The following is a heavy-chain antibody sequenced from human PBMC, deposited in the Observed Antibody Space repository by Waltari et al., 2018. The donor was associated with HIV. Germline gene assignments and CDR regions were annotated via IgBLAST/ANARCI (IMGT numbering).Heavy chain of an antibody. V-gene: IGHV3-23*01. D-gene: IGHD2-21*02. Sequence: EVQLLEAGGGLVQPGGSLGLYCAASGFTFRGYAMSWVRQAPGKGLEWVSAISGSGRSTYYADSVKGRFTISRDNSKNTVYLQMNSLRAEDTALYYCAKDCGGDCYMDWGQGTLVTVSS. J-gene: IGHJ4*02. CDR3: AKDCGGDCYMD. CDR1: GFTFRGYA. CDR2: ISGSGRST.